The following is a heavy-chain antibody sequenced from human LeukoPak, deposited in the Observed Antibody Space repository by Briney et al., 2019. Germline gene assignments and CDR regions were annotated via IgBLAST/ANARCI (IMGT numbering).Heavy chain of an antibody. Sequence: SETLSLTCTVSGGSFSSGSYYWSWIRQPAGKGLEWIGRIYTSGSTNYNPSLKSRVTISVDTSTNQFSLKLSSVTAADTAVYYCARDRLNYYYMDVWGKGTTVTVSS. D-gene: IGHD3-16*01. J-gene: IGHJ6*03. CDR2: IYTSGST. CDR1: GGSFSSGSYY. CDR3: ARDRLNYYYMDV. V-gene: IGHV4-61*02.